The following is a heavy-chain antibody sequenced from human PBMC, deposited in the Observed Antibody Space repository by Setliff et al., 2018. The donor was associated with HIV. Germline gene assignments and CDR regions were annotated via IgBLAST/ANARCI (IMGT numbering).Heavy chain of an antibody. CDR2: INHSGST. CDR1: GGSFTDYY. Sequence: FTDIGGSFTDYYWIWIRQPPGKGLEWIGEINHSGSTHYNPSLKSRFTISVDTSKNQFSLKLSSVTAADTAVYYCARGKSITIFGVVINHYMDVWGEGTTVTVSS. D-gene: IGHD3-3*01. V-gene: IGHV4-34*01. CDR3: ARGKSITIFGVVINHYMDV. J-gene: IGHJ6*03.